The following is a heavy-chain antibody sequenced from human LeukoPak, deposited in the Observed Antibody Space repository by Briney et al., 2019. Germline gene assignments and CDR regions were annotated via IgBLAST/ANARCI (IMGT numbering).Heavy chain of an antibody. V-gene: IGHV4-59*01. CDR3: ARGGYYGSGNDFRFDP. D-gene: IGHD3-10*01. CDR2: IHYTGST. CDR1: GGSISSYY. J-gene: IGHJ5*02. Sequence: PSETLSLTCTVSGGSISSYYWSWIRQPPGKGPECIGYIHYTGSTNYNPSLKSRVTISVDTSKNQFSLKLNSVTAADTAVYYCARGGYYGSGNDFRFDPWGQGTLVTVSS.